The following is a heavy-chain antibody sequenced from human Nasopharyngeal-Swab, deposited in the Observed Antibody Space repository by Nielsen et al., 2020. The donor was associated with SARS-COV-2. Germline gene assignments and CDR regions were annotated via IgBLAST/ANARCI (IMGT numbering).Heavy chain of an antibody. CDR1: GFIFSASA. J-gene: IGHJ4*02. CDR2: IGDKDHNYAT. CDR3: TTDFYFDY. V-gene: IGHV3-73*01. Sequence: GESLKISCAASGFIFSASAIHWVRQAPGKGLEWLGRIGDKDHNYATTYGASVKGRFTISRDDSKNTAFLQMDSLKTEDRALYYCTTDFYFDYWGQGTLVTVSS.